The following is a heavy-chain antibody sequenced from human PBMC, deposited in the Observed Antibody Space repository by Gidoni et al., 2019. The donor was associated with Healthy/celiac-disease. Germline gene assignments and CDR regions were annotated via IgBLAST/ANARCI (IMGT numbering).Heavy chain of an antibody. D-gene: IGHD2-15*01. CDR2: INSKTDGGTT. CDR3: TLDGGSSDY. Sequence: EVQLVESGGGLVKPGGSLRLSCAASGFTFSNAWMRWVRQAPGKGLEWVGRINSKTDGGTTDYAAPVKGRFTISRDDSKNTLYLQMNSLKTEDTAVYYCTLDGGSSDYWGQGTLVTVSS. CDR1: GFTFSNAW. J-gene: IGHJ4*02. V-gene: IGHV3-15*01.